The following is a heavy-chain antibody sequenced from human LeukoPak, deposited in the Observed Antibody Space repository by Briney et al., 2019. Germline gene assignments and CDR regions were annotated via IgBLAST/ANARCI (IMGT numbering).Heavy chain of an antibody. D-gene: IGHD2-15*01. CDR2: ISSSGSTI. Sequence: PGGSLRLSCAASGFTFSSYEMNWVRQAPGKGLEWVSYISSSGSTIYYADSVKGRFTISRDNSKNTLYLQMNSLRAEDTAVYYCASVSGGTEYYFDYWGQGTLVTVSS. J-gene: IGHJ4*02. CDR3: ASVSGGTEYYFDY. CDR1: GFTFSSYE. V-gene: IGHV3-48*03.